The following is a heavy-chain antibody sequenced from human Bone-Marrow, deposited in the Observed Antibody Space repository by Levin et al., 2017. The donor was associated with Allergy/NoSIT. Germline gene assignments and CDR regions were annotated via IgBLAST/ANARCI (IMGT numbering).Heavy chain of an antibody. CDR2: IKSKTDGGTR. Sequence: GESLKISCAASGFTFNNAWMSWVRQAPGRGLEWIGRIKSKTDGGTRDYAAPVKGRFTISRDDSKNTLFLQLNGLKIEDTAVYYCTTGVVWGQGTLVTVSS. V-gene: IGHV3-15*01. D-gene: IGHD3-16*01. CDR3: TTGVV. J-gene: IGHJ4*02. CDR1: GFTFNNAW.